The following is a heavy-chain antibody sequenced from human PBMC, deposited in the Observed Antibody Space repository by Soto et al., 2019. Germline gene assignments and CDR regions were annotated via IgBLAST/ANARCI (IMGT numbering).Heavy chain of an antibody. CDR2: ISIGDTT. Sequence: ELQLVESGGGLIQPGGSLTLSCAASGFNVRSSQMTWVRQAPGKGLEWVSVISIGDTTHYAVSVKGRFTISRDNSKNTVYLQMNSLRAEDTAVYYCARLGPYASGTYSFRHNRFDPWGQGTLVTVS. CDR1: GFNVRSSQ. V-gene: IGHV3-53*01. CDR3: ARLGPYASGTYSFRHNRFDP. D-gene: IGHD3-10*01. J-gene: IGHJ5*02.